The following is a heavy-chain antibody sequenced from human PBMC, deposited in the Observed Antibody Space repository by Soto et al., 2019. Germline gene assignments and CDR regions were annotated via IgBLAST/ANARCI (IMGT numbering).Heavy chain of an antibody. V-gene: IGHV4-34*01. D-gene: IGHD6-6*01. CDR1: SGSFSGYY. CDR2: IRQSGST. Sequence: PXESLRLSGSIYSGSFSGYYWSWIRQPPGKGLEWIGEIRQSGSTNYSPSLKSRVSISIDTSKKPFSLNLAPVSAADTAVYYCARATKVRGSSQTRPDLWGQGTLVTISS. J-gene: IGHJ5*02. CDR3: ARATKVRGSSQTRPDL.